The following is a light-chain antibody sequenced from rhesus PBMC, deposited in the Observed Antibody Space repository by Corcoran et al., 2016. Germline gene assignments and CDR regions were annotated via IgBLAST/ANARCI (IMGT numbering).Light chain of an antibody. J-gene: IGKJ2*01. Sequence: DIQMTQSPSSLSASVGDRVTITCRASQGITNDLAWYQQKPWETPKLLIYEASSLQSGIPSRFSGSGSGTAFTLTISSLQSEDFATSYCQHYYSTPYSFGQGTKVEIK. CDR1: QGITND. CDR3: QHYYSTPYS. CDR2: EAS. V-gene: IGKV1-25*01.